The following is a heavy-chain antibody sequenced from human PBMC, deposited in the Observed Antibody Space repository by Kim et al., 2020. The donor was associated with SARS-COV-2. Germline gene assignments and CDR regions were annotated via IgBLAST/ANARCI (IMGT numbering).Heavy chain of an antibody. CDR1: GLNFSDSW. V-gene: IGHV3-7*05. D-gene: IGHD4-17*01. Sequence: GGSLRLSCTVSGLNFSDSWMSWVRQAPGKGVEWVAFIWPDSSKKSEVNYGKGRFTISRDNTKNTIYLQMDSLTVDDTALYHCATTDGAYWGQGTLVTVSS. J-gene: IGHJ4*02. CDR3: ATTDGAY. CDR2: IWPDSSKK.